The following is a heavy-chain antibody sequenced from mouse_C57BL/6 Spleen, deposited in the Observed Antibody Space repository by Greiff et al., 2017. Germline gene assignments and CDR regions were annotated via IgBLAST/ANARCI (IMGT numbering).Heavy chain of an antibody. V-gene: IGHV6-3*01. Sequence: DVHLVESGGGLVQPGGSMKLSCVASGFTFSNYWMNWVRQSPEKGLEWVAQIRLKSDNYATHYAESVKGRFTISRDDSKSSVYLQMNNLRAEDTGIYYCTGGYPWFAYWGQGTLVTVSA. CDR1: GFTFSNYW. CDR3: TGGYPWFAY. D-gene: IGHD2-14*01. CDR2: IRLKSDNYAT. J-gene: IGHJ3*01.